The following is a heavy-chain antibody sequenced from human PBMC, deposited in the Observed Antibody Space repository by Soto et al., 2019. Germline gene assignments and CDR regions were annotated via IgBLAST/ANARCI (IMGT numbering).Heavy chain of an antibody. CDR1: GFTFSSYA. J-gene: IGHJ4*02. D-gene: IGHD1-26*01. Sequence: QVQLVESGGGVVQPGRSLRLSCAASGFTFSSYAMHWVRQAPGKGLEWVAVISYDGSNKYYADSVKGRFTISRDNSKNTLYLQMNSLRAEDTAVYYCAIYKWELPDFDYWGQGTLVTVSS. CDR3: AIYKWELPDFDY. CDR2: ISYDGSNK. V-gene: IGHV3-30-3*01.